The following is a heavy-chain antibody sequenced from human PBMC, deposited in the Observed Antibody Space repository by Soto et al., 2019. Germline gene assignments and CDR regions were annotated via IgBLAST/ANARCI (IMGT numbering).Heavy chain of an antibody. CDR1: GFNFNRFA. CDR2: ISDDGNNE. V-gene: IGHV3-30*09. CDR3: AREPSTPYWGVPEDH. J-gene: IGHJ4*02. D-gene: IGHD2-21*01. Sequence: QVQMVESGGGLVQPGRSLRLTCTASGFNFNRFAIHWVRQAPGKGLEWVAVISDDGNNEYDAVPLRDRFAISRDNYQNTVFLQLDDGRFDAKARNDCAREPSTPYWGVPEDHWVQRSLVIVSS.